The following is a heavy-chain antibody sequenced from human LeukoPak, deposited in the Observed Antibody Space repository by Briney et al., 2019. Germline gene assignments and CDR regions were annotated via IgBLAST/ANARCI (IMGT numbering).Heavy chain of an antibody. D-gene: IGHD6-13*01. CDR1: GGTFSSYA. J-gene: IGHJ4*02. V-gene: IGHV1-69*04. Sequence: ASVKVSCKASGGTFSSYAISWVRQAPGQGLEWMGRIIPILGIANYAQKFQGRVTITADKSTSTAYMELSSLRSEDTAVYYCARDPAAGTEDYWGQGTLVTVSS. CDR3: ARDPAAGTEDY. CDR2: IIPILGIA.